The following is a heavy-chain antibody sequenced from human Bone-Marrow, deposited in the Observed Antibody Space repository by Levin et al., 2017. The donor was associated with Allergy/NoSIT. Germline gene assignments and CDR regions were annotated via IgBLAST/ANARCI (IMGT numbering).Heavy chain of an antibody. Sequence: PVASVKVSCKASGDTFSSYAISWVRQAPGQGLEWMGGIIPVVITPTYAQKFKGRVTITADESTTTAYMELSSLRSEDTAVFYCARSGGWARGFDSWGQGTLVTVSS. V-gene: IGHV1-69*13. CDR2: IIPVVITP. J-gene: IGHJ4*02. CDR3: ARSGGWARGFDS. D-gene: IGHD2-8*02. CDR1: GDTFSSYA.